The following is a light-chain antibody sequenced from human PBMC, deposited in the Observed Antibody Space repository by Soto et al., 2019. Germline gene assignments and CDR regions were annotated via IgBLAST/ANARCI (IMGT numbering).Light chain of an antibody. CDR1: QSVSSTY. CDR2: GAS. CDR3: QQYGISPRT. V-gene: IGKV3-20*01. Sequence: EIVLTQSPGTLSLSPGERATLSCRASQSVSSTYLAWYQQKPGQAPRLLIYGASSRATGIPDRFSGSGSGTDFTLTISRLESEDFAVYYCQQYGISPRTFGQGTKVEI. J-gene: IGKJ1*01.